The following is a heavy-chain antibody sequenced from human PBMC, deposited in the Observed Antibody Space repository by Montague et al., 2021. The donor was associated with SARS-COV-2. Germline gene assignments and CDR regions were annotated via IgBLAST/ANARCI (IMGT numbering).Heavy chain of an antibody. V-gene: IGHV4-59*12. J-gene: IGHJ4*02. CDR1: GGSISSYY. D-gene: IGHD5-18*01. Sequence: SETLSLICTVSGGSISSYYWSWIRQPPGKGLEWIGYIYYSGSTNYNPSLKSRVTISVDTSKNQFSLKLSSVTAADTAVYYCARGDVDTAMVYYFDYWGQGTPATVSS. CDR2: IYYSGST. CDR3: ARGDVDTAMVYYFDY.